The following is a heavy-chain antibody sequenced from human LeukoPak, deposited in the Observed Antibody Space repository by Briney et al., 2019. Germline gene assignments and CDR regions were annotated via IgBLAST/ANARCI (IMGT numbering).Heavy chain of an antibody. CDR2: IYYSGST. CDR1: GGSISSYY. V-gene: IGHV4-59*01. D-gene: IGHD5-12*01. CDR3: ARNRYGGYGDY. J-gene: IGHJ4*02. Sequence: RASETLSLTCTVSGGSISSYYWSWIRQPPGKGLEWIGYIYYSGSTNYNPSLKSRVTISVDTSKNQFSLRLTSVTAADTAVYYCARNRYGGYGDYWGQGTLVTVSS.